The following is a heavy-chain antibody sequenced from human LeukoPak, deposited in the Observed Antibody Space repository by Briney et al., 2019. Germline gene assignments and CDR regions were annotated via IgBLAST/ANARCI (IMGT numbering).Heavy chain of an antibody. CDR3: ARVVVFGVVSSEYYYYYMDV. Sequence: SETLPLTCTVSGGSISGYYWSWIRQPAGKGLEWIGRIYSSGSTNYNPSLKSRVTMSVDTSKNQLSLKLSSVTAADTAVYYCARVVVFGVVSSEYYYYYMDVWGRGTTVTVSS. CDR2: IYSSGST. V-gene: IGHV4-4*07. J-gene: IGHJ6*03. CDR1: GGSISGYY. D-gene: IGHD3-3*01.